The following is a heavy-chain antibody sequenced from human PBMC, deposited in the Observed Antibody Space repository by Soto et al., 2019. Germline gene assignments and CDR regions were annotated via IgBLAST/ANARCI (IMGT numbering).Heavy chain of an antibody. CDR1: GSSFTSYW. J-gene: IGHJ6*02. D-gene: IGHD6-25*01. Sequence: PGESLKISCKGSGSSFTSYWISWVRQMPGKGLEWMGRIDPSDSYTNYSPSFQGHVTISADKSISTAYLQWSSLKASDTAMYYCARQAIAASSDYYYYGMDVWGQGTTVTVSS. CDR2: IDPSDSYT. CDR3: ARQAIAASSDYYYYGMDV. V-gene: IGHV5-10-1*01.